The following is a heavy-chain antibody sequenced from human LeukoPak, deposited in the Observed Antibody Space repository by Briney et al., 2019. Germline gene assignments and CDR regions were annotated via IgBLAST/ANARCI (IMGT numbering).Heavy chain of an antibody. CDR1: GFTFSSYS. Sequence: GGSLRLSCAASGFTFSSYSMNWVRQAPGKGLEWVSSISSSSSYIYYADSVKGRYTISRDNAKNSLYLQMNSLRAEDTAVYYCARVNYCSSTSCSSGAWYYYYGMDVWGQGTTVTVSS. CDR3: ARVNYCSSTSCSSGAWYYYYGMDV. V-gene: IGHV3-21*01. D-gene: IGHD2-2*01. J-gene: IGHJ6*02. CDR2: ISSSSSYI.